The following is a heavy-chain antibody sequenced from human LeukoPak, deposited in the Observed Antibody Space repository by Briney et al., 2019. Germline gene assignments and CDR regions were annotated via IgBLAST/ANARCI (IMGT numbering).Heavy chain of an antibody. CDR3: AREGATTYYYYYGMDV. Sequence: SQTLSLTCAISGDSVSSNSAAWNWIRQSPSRGLEWLGGTYYRSKWYNDYAVSVKSRITINPDTSKNQFSLQLNSVTPEDTAVYYCAREGATTYYYYYGMDVWGQGTPVTVSS. V-gene: IGHV6-1*01. CDR2: TYYRSKWYN. CDR1: GDSVSSNSAA. D-gene: IGHD1-26*01. J-gene: IGHJ6*02.